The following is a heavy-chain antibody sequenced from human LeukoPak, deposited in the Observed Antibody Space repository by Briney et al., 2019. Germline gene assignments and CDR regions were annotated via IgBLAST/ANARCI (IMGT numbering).Heavy chain of an antibody. D-gene: IGHD3-10*01. J-gene: IGHJ4*02. Sequence: GGSLRLSCAASGFTFSSYATSWVRQAPGKGLEWVSAISGSGSTIYYADSVKGRFTISRDNAKNSLYLQMNSLRAEDTAVYYCARETMVRGVIIAQHFDYWGQGTLVTVSS. CDR3: ARETMVRGVIIAQHFDY. CDR1: GFTFSSYA. CDR2: ISGSGSTI. V-gene: IGHV3-23*01.